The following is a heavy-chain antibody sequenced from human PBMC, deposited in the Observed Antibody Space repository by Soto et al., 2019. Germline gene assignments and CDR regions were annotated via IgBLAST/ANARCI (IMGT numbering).Heavy chain of an antibody. CDR2: ISYDGNTK. CDR1: GFTFTSHA. V-gene: IGHV3-30*04. D-gene: IGHD6-19*01. CDR3: ARVRERSSWLIDY. J-gene: IGHJ4*02. Sequence: QVQLVESGGGVVQPGRSLSLSCAASGFTFTSHAMHWVRQAPGKGLEWVAIISYDGNTKFYADSVKGRFIISRDNSKNMLHLQLNSLRVEDTAVYHCARVRERSSWLIDYWGQGTLVTVSS.